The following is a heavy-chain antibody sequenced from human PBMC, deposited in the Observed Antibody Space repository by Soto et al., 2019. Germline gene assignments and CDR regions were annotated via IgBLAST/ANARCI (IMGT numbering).Heavy chain of an antibody. D-gene: IGHD6-19*01. CDR2: IYYSGST. V-gene: IGHV4-39*01. J-gene: IGHJ4*02. Sequence: QLQLQESGPGLVKPSETLSLTCTVSGGSISSSSYYWGWIRQPPGKGLEWIGSIYYSGSTYYNPSLKSRVTISVDTSKNQYSLNLSSVTAADTAVYYCARHGDSSGWYYFDYWGQGTLVTVSS. CDR3: ARHGDSSGWYYFDY. CDR1: GGSISSSSYY.